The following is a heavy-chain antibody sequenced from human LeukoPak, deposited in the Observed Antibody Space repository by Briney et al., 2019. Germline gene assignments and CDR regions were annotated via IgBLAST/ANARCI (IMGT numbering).Heavy chain of an antibody. J-gene: IGHJ5*02. V-gene: IGHV4-61*02. CDR1: GGSISSGSYY. CDR3: ARGRYSAHIAARPSWFDP. CDR2: IYTSGST. Sequence: PSQTLSLTCTVSGGSISSGSYYWSWIRQPAGKGLEWIGRIYTSGSTNYNPSLKSRVTISVDTSKNQFSLKLSSVTAADTAVYYCARGRYSAHIAARPSWFDPWGQGTLVTVSS. D-gene: IGHD6-6*01.